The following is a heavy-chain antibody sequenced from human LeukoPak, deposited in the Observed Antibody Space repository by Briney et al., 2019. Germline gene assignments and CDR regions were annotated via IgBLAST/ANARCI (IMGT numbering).Heavy chain of an antibody. J-gene: IGHJ5*02. CDR1: GGTFSSYA. V-gene: IGHV1-69*01. CDR3: ARAFGYQQTLYNWFDP. D-gene: IGHD2-2*01. Sequence: GSSVKVSCKASGGTFSSYAISWVRQAPGQGLEWMGGIIPIFGTANYAQKFQGRVTITADESTSTAYMELSSLRSEDTAVYYCARAFGYQQTLYNWFDPWGQGTLVTVSS. CDR2: IIPIFGTA.